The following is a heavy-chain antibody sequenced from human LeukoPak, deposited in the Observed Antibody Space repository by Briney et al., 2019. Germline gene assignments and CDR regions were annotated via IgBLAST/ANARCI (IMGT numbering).Heavy chain of an antibody. J-gene: IGHJ4*02. V-gene: IGHV4-61*02. CDR3: ARGLHGYSSGWYFDY. Sequence: SETLSLTCSVSGGSISSGSYYWSWIRQPAGKGLEWIGRIYTSGSTNYNPSLKSRVTISVDTSKNQFFLKLSSVTAADTAVYYCARGLHGYSSGWYFDYWGQGTLVTVSS. CDR2: IYTSGST. D-gene: IGHD6-19*01. CDR1: GGSISSGSYY.